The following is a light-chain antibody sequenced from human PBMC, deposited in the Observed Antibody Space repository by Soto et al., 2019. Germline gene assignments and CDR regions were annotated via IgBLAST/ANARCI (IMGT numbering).Light chain of an antibody. CDR2: GVS. CDR1: QSVSSSY. Sequence: EIGLTQSPGTLSLSPGERATLSCRASQSVSSSYLAWYQQKHGQAPRLLIYGVSSRAIGIPERFSGSGSGTDFTLTISRLEPEDFAVYYCQQYDNSSMYSFGQGTKLEI. J-gene: IGKJ2*03. V-gene: IGKV3-20*01. CDR3: QQYDNSSMYS.